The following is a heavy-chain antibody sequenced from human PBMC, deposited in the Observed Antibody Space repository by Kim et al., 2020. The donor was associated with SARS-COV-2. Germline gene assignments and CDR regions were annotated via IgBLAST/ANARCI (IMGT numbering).Heavy chain of an antibody. CDR3: ASQRSRGYYFDY. Sequence: GGSLRLSCAASGFTFSNYAMIWVRQAPGKGLEWVSTISGSGSNTYYTDSVKGRFTISRDNSKDTLYLQMNSLRAEDTAVYYCASQRSRGYYFDYCGQGSPVT. J-gene: IGHJ4*02. CDR1: GFTFSNYA. D-gene: IGHD1-26*01. V-gene: IGHV3-23*01. CDR2: ISGSGSNT.